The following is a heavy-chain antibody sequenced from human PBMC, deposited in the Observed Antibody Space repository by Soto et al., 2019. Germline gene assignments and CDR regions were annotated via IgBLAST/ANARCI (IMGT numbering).Heavy chain of an antibody. CDR2: ISGSGGST. CDR1: GFTFSSYA. V-gene: IGHV3-23*01. D-gene: IGHD6-19*01. J-gene: IGHJ4*02. Sequence: GGSLRLSCAASGFTFSSYAMSWVRQAPGKGLEWVSAISGSGGSTYYADSVKGRFTISRDNSKNTLYLQMNSLRAEDTAVYYCAKSCCLYAIAVAGTFYFDYWGQGTLVTVSS. CDR3: AKSCCLYAIAVAGTFYFDY.